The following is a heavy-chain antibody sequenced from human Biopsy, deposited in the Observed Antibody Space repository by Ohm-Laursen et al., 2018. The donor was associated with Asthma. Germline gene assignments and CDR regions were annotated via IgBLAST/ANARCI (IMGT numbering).Heavy chain of an antibody. J-gene: IGHJ3*01. CDR3: ARTYYDFLTGQVNDAFAL. Sequence: PSVKVSCKASGYTFIHFAIHWVRQAPGQRLEWMGWVNAGGGNTKYSQKFQGRVTITRDTSASTAYMDLRSLRSEDTAMYYCARTYYDFLTGQVNDAFALWGQGTMVTVSS. D-gene: IGHD3-9*01. CDR2: VNAGGGNT. V-gene: IGHV1-3*01. CDR1: GYTFIHFA.